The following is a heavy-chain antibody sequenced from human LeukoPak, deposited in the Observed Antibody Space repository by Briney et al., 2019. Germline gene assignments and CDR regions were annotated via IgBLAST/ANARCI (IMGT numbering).Heavy chain of an antibody. CDR3: ARDRNSGSSLDI. CDR1: VYTFTGYY. CDR2: IYPYSGDT. D-gene: IGHD6-6*01. J-gene: IGHJ3*02. Sequence: GASVKVSCKASVYTFTGYYIHWVRQAPGQGLEWMGWIYPYSGDTNYAQNFQGRVTLTRDTSISTADMELSSLKSDDTAVYYCARDRNSGSSLDIWGQGTMLTVSS. V-gene: IGHV1-2*02.